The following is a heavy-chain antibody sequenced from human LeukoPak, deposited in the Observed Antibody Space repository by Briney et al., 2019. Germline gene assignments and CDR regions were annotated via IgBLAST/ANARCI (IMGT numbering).Heavy chain of an antibody. CDR1: GFTVSSNY. V-gene: IGHV3-66*02. Sequence: GGSLRLSCAASGFTVSSNYMSWVRQAPGKGLEWVSVIYSGGSTYYADSVKGRFTISRDNSKNTLYLQMNSLRAEDTPVYYCARAYSNYVDFDYWGQGTLVTVSS. CDR2: IYSGGST. CDR3: ARAYSNYVDFDY. D-gene: IGHD4-11*01. J-gene: IGHJ4*02.